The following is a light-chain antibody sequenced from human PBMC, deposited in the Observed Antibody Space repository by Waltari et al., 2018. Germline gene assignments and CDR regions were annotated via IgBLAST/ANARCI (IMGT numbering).Light chain of an antibody. CDR3: SSCASTIPLGV. J-gene: IGLJ3*02. V-gene: IGLV2-14*01. CDR1: SNDVGGYNY. CDR2: DVN. Sequence: SALTQPASVSGAPGQSITISCTGISNDVGGYNYVSWYPQHPGKAPKLIIYDVNNRPAVISYRFAGSKSGDTASLTISGLQPEDEADYYCSSCASTIPLGVFGGGTKLTVL.